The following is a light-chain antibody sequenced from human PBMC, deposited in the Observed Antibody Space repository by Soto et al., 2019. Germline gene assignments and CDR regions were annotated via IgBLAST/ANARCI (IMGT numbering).Light chain of an antibody. CDR2: GAS. V-gene: IGKV3-15*01. J-gene: IGKJ1*01. CDR3: QQYNNWPRT. CDR1: QSVTNN. Sequence: EVVLTQSPATLALSPWERATLSCRASQSVTNNLAWYQQKPGQAPRLLIYGASTRTIAIPARFSGSGSGTDFTLTISSLQSEDFAVYYCQQYNNWPRTFGQGTKVDIK.